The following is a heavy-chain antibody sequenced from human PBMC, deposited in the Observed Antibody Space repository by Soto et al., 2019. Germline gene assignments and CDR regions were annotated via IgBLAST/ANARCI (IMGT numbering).Heavy chain of an antibody. V-gene: IGHV3-13*01. CDR2: IGTAGDT. Sequence: EVQLVESGGGLVQPGGSLRLSCAASGFTFSSYDMHWVRQATGKGLEWVSAIGTAGDTYYPGSVKGRFTISRENAKNSLYLQMSSLRAGDTAVYYCARLFSGVMGNDAFDIWGQGTMVTVSS. CDR3: ARLFSGVMGNDAFDI. J-gene: IGHJ3*02. CDR1: GFTFSSYD. D-gene: IGHD3-16*01.